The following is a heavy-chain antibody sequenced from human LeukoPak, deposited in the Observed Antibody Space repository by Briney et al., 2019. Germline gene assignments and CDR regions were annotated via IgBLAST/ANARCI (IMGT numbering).Heavy chain of an antibody. V-gene: IGHV4-59*01. CDR1: GGSISGYY. CDR3: VRFGVNYDMDV. Sequence: SETLSLTCSVSGGSISGYYWTWVRQPPGKGLEWIGQIHYSGRADYNPSLKSRITMSVDTSRNQISLKLSSVTAAATAIYYCVRFGVNYDMDVWGQGTTVTVFS. CDR2: IHYSGRA. J-gene: IGHJ6*02. D-gene: IGHD3-16*01.